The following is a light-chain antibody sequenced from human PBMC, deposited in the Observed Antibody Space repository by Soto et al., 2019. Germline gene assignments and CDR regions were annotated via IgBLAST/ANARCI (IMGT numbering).Light chain of an antibody. CDR2: GIS. CDR1: QSVSSN. CDR3: QQHNNWPLT. V-gene: IGKV3-15*01. J-gene: IGKJ4*01. Sequence: EIVMTQSSAILSVSPGERATLSCRASQSVSSNLAWYQQKPGQAPRLLMYGISTRATGIPARFSGSGSGTEFTLTISSLQSEDFAIYYCQQHNNWPLTFGGGTKVEIK.